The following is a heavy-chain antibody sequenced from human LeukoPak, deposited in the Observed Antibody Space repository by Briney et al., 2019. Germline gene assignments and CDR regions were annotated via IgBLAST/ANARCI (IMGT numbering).Heavy chain of an antibody. CDR3: ARDHGHVYTAMVIASPADY. Sequence: PGGSLRLSCAASGFTFSDYYMSWIRQAPGKGLEWVSYISSSGSTIYYADSVKGRFTISRDNAKNSLYLQMNSLRAEDTAVYYCARDHGHVYTAMVIASPADYWGQGTLVTVSS. V-gene: IGHV3-11*01. J-gene: IGHJ4*02. CDR1: GFTFSDYY. CDR2: ISSSGSTI. D-gene: IGHD5-18*01.